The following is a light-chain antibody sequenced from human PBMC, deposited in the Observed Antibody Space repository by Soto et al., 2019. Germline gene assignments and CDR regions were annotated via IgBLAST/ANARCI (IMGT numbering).Light chain of an antibody. Sequence: QSALTQPASVSGSPGQSITISCTGTSSDVGAYYSVSWYQHHPGKAPKLIIYGVTNRPSGVSNRFSRSKSGNTASLTISGLQAEDEADYHCSSYTSGSSHYVFGTGTKVTVL. CDR1: SSDVGAYYS. CDR2: GVT. V-gene: IGLV2-14*01. J-gene: IGLJ1*01. CDR3: SSYTSGSSHYV.